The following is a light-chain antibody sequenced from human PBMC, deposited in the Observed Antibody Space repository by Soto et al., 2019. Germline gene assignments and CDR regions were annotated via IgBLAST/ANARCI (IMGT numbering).Light chain of an antibody. V-gene: IGLV1-40*01. Sequence: QSVLTQPPSVSGAPGQRVTISCTGSSSNIGAGYDVHWYQQLPGTAPKLLIFGNSNRPEGVTDRFCGSTSGTSASLAITGVQAEDEADYYCQSYDTSLNVVLFGGGTKLTVL. CDR2: GNS. CDR3: QSYDTSLNVVL. CDR1: SSNIGAGYD. J-gene: IGLJ2*01.